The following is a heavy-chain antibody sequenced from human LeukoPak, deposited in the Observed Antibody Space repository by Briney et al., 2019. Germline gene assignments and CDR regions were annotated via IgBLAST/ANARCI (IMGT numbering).Heavy chain of an antibody. CDR3: ARGVGETLSGWTLDY. Sequence: PGGSLRLSCAASGFDFSSYAMHWVRQAPGKGLEWMAVIIYDGSNKNYADSVKGRFTISRDNSRNTLYMKMNSLRVEDTAVHYCARGVGETLSGWTLDYWGHGTLVAVSS. V-gene: IGHV3-30*04. D-gene: IGHD6-19*01. CDR2: IIYDGSNK. CDR1: GFDFSSYA. J-gene: IGHJ4*01.